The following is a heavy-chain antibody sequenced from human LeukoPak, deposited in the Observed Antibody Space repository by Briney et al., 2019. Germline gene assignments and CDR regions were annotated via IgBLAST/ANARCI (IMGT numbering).Heavy chain of an antibody. D-gene: IGHD2-2*02. V-gene: IGHV1-18*01. Sequence: ASVKVSCKASGYTFTSYGISWVRQAPGQGLEWMGWISAYNGNTNYAQKLQGRVTMTTDTSTSTAYMELRSLRSDDTAVYYCARADCSSTSCYTVGVSDYYYMDVWGKGTTVTVSS. CDR2: ISAYNGNT. J-gene: IGHJ6*03. CDR1: GYTFTSYG. CDR3: ARADCSSTSCYTVGVSDYYYMDV.